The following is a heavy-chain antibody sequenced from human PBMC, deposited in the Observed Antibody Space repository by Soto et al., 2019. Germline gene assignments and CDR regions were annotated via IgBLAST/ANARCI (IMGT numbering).Heavy chain of an antibody. V-gene: IGHV1-69*13. Sequence: SVKDSCKACGGTFSNHAISLVRQAPGQGLESAGGIIPMFPTADYAQRFQGRVTITADDSTTTVYMELSGLRSEDTAMYYCARDDATYCGGDCYRYFYYGMDVWGQGTTVTVSS. J-gene: IGHJ6*02. CDR3: ARDDATYCGGDCYRYFYYGMDV. CDR1: GGTFSNHA. D-gene: IGHD2-21*02. CDR2: IIPMFPTA.